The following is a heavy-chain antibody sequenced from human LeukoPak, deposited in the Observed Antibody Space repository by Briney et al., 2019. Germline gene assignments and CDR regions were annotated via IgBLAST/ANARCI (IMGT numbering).Heavy chain of an antibody. J-gene: IGHJ4*02. D-gene: IGHD6-13*01. V-gene: IGHV3-48*03. CDR2: ISSSSTII. Sequence: GGSLRLSCAASGITFSGYQMNWVGQAPGKGLEWVSYISSSSTIIHYADSVKGRFTISRDNAKNSLYLQMNSLRVEDTAVYYCARGQLAADFDYWGQGTLVTVSS. CDR3: ARGQLAADFDY. CDR1: GITFSGYQ.